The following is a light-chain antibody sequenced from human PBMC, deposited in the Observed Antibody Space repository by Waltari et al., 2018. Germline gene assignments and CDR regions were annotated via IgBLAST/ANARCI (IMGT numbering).Light chain of an antibody. V-gene: IGKV1-39*01. J-gene: IGKJ1*01. CDR3: QQSYGTPRT. CDR1: ESISTY. Sequence: DIQMTQSPSSLSAFVGDRVIITCRASESISTYLNWYQQQPGKAPKLLIYAASNLQSGVPSRFSGSGSGTDFTLTISSLQPEDFATYYCQQSYGTPRTFGQGTKVDIK. CDR2: AAS.